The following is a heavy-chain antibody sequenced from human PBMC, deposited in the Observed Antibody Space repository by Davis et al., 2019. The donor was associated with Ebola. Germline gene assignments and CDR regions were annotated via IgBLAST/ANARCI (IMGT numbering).Heavy chain of an antibody. CDR1: GGSISSYY. Sequence: SETLSLTCTVSGGSISSYYWSWIRQPPGKGLEWIGYIYYSGSTNYNPSLKSRVTISVDTSKNQFSLKLSSVTAADTAVYYCARDRASYYYGSGTYYYGMDVWGQGTTVTASS. CDR3: ARDRASYYYGSGTYYYGMDV. D-gene: IGHD3-10*01. V-gene: IGHV4-59*01. CDR2: IYYSGST. J-gene: IGHJ6*02.